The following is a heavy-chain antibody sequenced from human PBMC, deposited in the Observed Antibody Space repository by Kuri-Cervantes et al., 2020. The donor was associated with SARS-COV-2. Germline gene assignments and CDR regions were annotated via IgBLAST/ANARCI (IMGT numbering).Heavy chain of an antibody. CDR1: GFTFSSFA. D-gene: IGHD1-26*01. V-gene: IGHV3-23*01. J-gene: IGHJ4*02. CDR2: ISGIGGST. Sequence: GGSLRLSCAASGFTFSSFAMSWVRQTPGKGLQWVSLISGIGGSTYYTDSVKGRFTISRANSKHTLYLQMSSLRAEDTAVYYCAKGGGYSGTYQIDYWGQGTLVTVSS. CDR3: AKGGGYSGTYQIDY.